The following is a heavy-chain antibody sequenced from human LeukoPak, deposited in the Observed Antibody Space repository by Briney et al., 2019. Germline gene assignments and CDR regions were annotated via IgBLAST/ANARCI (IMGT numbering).Heavy chain of an antibody. V-gene: IGHV4-39*01. CDR3: ARTLRYFDWLPAGETDY. D-gene: IGHD3-9*01. Sequence: SETLSLTCTVSGGSISSSNHYWGWLRQPPGKGLEWIGSMSYSGSTFYNPSLKSRVTISVDTSKNQFSLRLSSVTAADTAVYYCARTLRYFDWLPAGETDYWGQGTLVTVSS. J-gene: IGHJ4*02. CDR2: MSYSGST. CDR1: GGSISSSNHY.